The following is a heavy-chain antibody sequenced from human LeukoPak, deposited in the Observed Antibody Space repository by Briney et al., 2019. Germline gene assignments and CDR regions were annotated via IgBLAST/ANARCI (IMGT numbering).Heavy chain of an antibody. Sequence: GTSLRLSCVASGFTFTNYAMSWVRQAPGKGLEWVSAFTGSDGSSYYADSVKGRFTISRDNSKNTLYLQVNSLRAEDTAVYYCAKWGDYDILTGYYVPDYWGQGTLVTVSS. CDR1: GFTFTNYA. V-gene: IGHV3-23*01. D-gene: IGHD3-9*01. CDR2: FTGSDGSS. J-gene: IGHJ4*02. CDR3: AKWGDYDILTGYYVPDY.